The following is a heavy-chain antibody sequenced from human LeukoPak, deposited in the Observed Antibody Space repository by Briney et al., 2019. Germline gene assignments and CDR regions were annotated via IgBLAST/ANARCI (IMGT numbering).Heavy chain of an antibody. V-gene: IGHV4-39*01. CDR3: TRRPKGPGFWSGYVDS. CDR2: IFYNGNT. Sequence: PSETLSLTCSVSGAIIKREGFNWDWIRQPPGKGLEYIGSIFYNGNTYYNPSLESRVTISVDTSKNQFSLNLYSVTAADTAVYYCTRRPKGPGFWSGYVDSWGQGTLVSVSS. J-gene: IGHJ4*02. CDR1: GAIIKREGFN. D-gene: IGHD3-3*01.